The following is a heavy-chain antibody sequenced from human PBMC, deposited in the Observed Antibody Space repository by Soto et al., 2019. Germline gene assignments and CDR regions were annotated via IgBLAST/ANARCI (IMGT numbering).Heavy chain of an antibody. CDR2: IYPGDSDT. CDR3: ARPEIPTRSNDYDYPFDL. V-gene: IGHV5-51*01. CDR1: GYSFTKFW. D-gene: IGHD3-22*01. Sequence: PGESLKISCKGSGYSFTKFWIGWVRQMPGKGLEWMGIIYPGDSDTRYNPSFQGQVTISVDKSTSTAYLQWNSLKTSDTAIYYCARPEIPTRSNDYDYPFDLWGQGTLVTVSS. J-gene: IGHJ5*02.